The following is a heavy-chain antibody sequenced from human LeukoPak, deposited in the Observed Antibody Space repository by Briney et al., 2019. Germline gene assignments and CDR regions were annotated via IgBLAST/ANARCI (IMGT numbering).Heavy chain of an antibody. J-gene: IGHJ4*02. Sequence: SETLSLTCTVSGGSISSSSYYWGWIRQPPGKGLEWIGSIYHSGSTYYNPSLKSRVTISVDTSKNQFSLKLSSVTAADTAVYYCARHQVRALRFLEVYFDYWGQGTLVTVSS. D-gene: IGHD3-3*01. CDR1: GGSISSSSYY. CDR2: IYHSGST. V-gene: IGHV4-39*01. CDR3: ARHQVRALRFLEVYFDY.